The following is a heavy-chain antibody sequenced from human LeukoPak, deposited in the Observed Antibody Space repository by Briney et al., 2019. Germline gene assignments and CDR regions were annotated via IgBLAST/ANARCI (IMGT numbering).Heavy chain of an antibody. CDR3: ARTYYDYVWGSYRYTGYFDY. Sequence: ASVKVSCKASGYTLTSYAMHWVRQAPGQRLEWMGWINAGNGNTKYSQKFQGRVTITRDTSASTAYMELSSLRSEDTAVYYCARTYYDYVWGSYRYTGYFDYWGQGTLVTVSS. CDR1: GYTLTSYA. V-gene: IGHV1-3*01. CDR2: INAGNGNT. J-gene: IGHJ4*02. D-gene: IGHD3-16*02.